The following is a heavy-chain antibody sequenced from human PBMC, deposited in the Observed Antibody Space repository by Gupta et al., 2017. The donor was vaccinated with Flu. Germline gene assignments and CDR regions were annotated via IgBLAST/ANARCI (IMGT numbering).Heavy chain of an antibody. J-gene: IGHJ4*02. CDR1: A. Sequence: AMNWVRQTSGKGLEWVGRIRSKDNSYATTYTASVKGRFTISRDDSKNTAYLQMNSLKTEDTAVYYCTRGYCSSTSCYNFDYWGQGTVVTVSS. CDR3: TRGYCSSTSCYNFDY. D-gene: IGHD2-2*02. CDR2: IRSKDNSYAT. V-gene: IGHV3-73*01.